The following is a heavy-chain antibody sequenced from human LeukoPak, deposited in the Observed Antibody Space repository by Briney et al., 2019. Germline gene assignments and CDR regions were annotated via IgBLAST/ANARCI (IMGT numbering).Heavy chain of an antibody. J-gene: IGHJ5*02. CDR1: GGSFSGYY. Sequence: SETLSLTCAVYGGSFSGYYWSWIRQPPGKGLEWIGEINHSGSTNYNPSLKSRVTISVDTSKNQFSLMLSSVTAADTAVYYCARLTGWFDPWGQGTLVTVSS. V-gene: IGHV4-34*01. CDR3: ARLTGWFDP. CDR2: INHSGST.